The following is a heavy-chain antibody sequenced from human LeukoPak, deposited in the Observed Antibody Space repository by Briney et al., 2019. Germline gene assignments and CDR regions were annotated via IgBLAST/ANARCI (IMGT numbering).Heavy chain of an antibody. CDR1: GFTFSSYW. Sequence: GGSLRLSCAASGFTFSSYWMHWVRQAPGKGLVWVSRINSDGCSTNYADSVKGRFTISRDNAKNTLYLQMNSLRAEDTAVYYCATKATGGVKNDYWGQGTLVTVSS. J-gene: IGHJ4*02. CDR2: INSDGCST. V-gene: IGHV3-74*01. D-gene: IGHD2-8*01. CDR3: ATKATGGVKNDY.